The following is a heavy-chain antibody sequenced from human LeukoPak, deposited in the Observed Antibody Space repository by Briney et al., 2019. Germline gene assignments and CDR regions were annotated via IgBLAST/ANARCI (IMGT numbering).Heavy chain of an antibody. V-gene: IGHV1-69*01. Sequence: GASVKVSCKGSGGTFSSYAISWVRQAPGQGLEWMGGGIPIFGTANYAQKFQGRVTITSDESTSTAYMELSRLRTEETAVYYCARAYGGYCSSTSCWEPIHWFDPWGQGTLVTVSS. D-gene: IGHD2-2*03. CDR3: ARAYGGYCSSTSCWEPIHWFDP. CDR1: GGTFSSYA. J-gene: IGHJ5*02. CDR2: GIPIFGTA.